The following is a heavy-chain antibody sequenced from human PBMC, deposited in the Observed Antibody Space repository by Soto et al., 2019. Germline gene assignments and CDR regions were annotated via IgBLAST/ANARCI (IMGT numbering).Heavy chain of an antibody. CDR3: ARRARPDFYYMDV. D-gene: IGHD6-6*01. V-gene: IGHV3-64*01. CDR2: ISSNGVGT. J-gene: IGHJ6*03. Sequence: EVQLVESWGGLAQPGGSLRLSCAASGFTLSGYAMDWVRQAPGKGLEYVSGISSNGVGTYSANYVQGRFTISRDNSKNTVYLQMGSLRPEDMAVYYCARRARPDFYYMDVWGKGTTVTVSS. CDR1: GFTLSGYA.